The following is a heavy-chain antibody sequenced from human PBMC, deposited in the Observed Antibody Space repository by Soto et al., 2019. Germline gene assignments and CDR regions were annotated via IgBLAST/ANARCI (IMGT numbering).Heavy chain of an antibody. Sequence: SETLSLTCTVSGDSIIISDFYWGWFRQPPGKGLEWIGSIFYLGSSYYNPSLKSRVTMSVDTSKNQFSLRLRPVTAADTALYFCARHSLALRKNNWFDPWGQGIMVTVSS. CDR2: IFYLGSS. D-gene: IGHD3-3*02. V-gene: IGHV4-39*01. J-gene: IGHJ5*02. CDR3: ARHSLALRKNNWFDP. CDR1: GDSIIISDFY.